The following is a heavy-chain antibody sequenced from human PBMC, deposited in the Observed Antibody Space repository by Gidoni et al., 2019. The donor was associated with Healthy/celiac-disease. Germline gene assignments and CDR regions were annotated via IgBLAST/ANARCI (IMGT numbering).Heavy chain of an antibody. J-gene: IGHJ4*02. Sequence: QVQLVQSGAEVKKPGSSVKVSCKASAGPFIRYAISWVRQAPGQGLEWMGGIIPIFGTANYAQKFQGRVTITADESTSTAYMELSSLRSEDTAVYYCARDLVGYCSGGSCYGAWGQGTLVTVSS. D-gene: IGHD2-15*01. V-gene: IGHV1-69*01. CDR3: ARDLVGYCSGGSCYGA. CDR2: IIPIFGTA. CDR1: AGPFIRYA.